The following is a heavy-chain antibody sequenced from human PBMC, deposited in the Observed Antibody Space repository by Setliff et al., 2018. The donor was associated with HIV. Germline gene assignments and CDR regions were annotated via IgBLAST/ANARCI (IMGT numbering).Heavy chain of an antibody. CDR3: ARGVGGYYPYYYYGMDV. J-gene: IGHJ6*02. CDR2: IYPRDSDT. Sequence: GESLKISCKVSGYSFANYWIGWVRQMPGRGLEWMGIIYPRDSDTRYSPSFQGQVTISADKSISTAYLQWSSLKASDTAMYYCARGVGGYYPYYYYGMDVWGQGTTVTVSS. D-gene: IGHD3-3*01. CDR1: GYSFANYW. V-gene: IGHV5-51*01.